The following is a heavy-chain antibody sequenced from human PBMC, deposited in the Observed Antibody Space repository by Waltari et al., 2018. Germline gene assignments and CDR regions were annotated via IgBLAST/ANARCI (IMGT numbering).Heavy chain of an antibody. D-gene: IGHD3-9*01. Sequence: QVQLVESGGGVVQPGRSLRLSCAASGFTFSSYAMHWVRQAPGKGLEWVAVISYDGSNKYYADSVKGRFTISRDNPKNTLYLQMNSLRAEDTAVYYCARPDYDILGFDPWGQGTLVTVSS. CDR3: ARPDYDILGFDP. CDR2: ISYDGSNK. V-gene: IGHV3-30*01. CDR1: GFTFSSYA. J-gene: IGHJ5*02.